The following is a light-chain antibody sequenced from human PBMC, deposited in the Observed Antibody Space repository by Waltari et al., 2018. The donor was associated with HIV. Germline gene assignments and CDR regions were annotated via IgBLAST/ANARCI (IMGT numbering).Light chain of an antibody. V-gene: IGLV2-23*02. CDR3: CSYAGSSRNV. Sequence: QSALTQPASVSGSPGQSITISCTGTSSDVGNYNYISWYQQCPGRAPTLRIYDVTKRPSGVSNRFSGSKSGNTASLIISGRQAEDEADYYCCSYAGSSRNVFGTGTKVTVL. CDR1: SSDVGNYNY. CDR2: DVT. J-gene: IGLJ1*01.